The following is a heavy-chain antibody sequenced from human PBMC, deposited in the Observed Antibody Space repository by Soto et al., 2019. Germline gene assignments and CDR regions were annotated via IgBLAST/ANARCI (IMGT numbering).Heavy chain of an antibody. CDR2: INPSGGSA. CDR1: GYTFTSYY. J-gene: IGHJ4*02. CDR3: ARELTGYSYGPGEVY. Sequence: ASVKVSCKASGYTFTSYYMHWVRQAPGQGLEWMGIINPSGGSASYAQKFQGRVTMTRDTSTSTVYMELSSLRSEDTAVYYCARELTGYSYGPGEVYWGQGTLVTVSS. V-gene: IGHV1-46*01. D-gene: IGHD5-18*01.